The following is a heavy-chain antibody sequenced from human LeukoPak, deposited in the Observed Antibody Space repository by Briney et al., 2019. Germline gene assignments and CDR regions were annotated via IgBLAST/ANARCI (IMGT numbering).Heavy chain of an antibody. V-gene: IGHV4-34*01. J-gene: IGHJ4*02. CDR3: ARGRGNGYLGYFDWLLTDFDY. CDR1: GGSISSYY. D-gene: IGHD3-9*01. Sequence: SETLSLTCTVSGGSISSYYWSWIRQPPGKGLEWIGEINHSGSTNYNPSLKSRVTISVDTSKNQFSLKLSSVTAADTAVYYCARGRGNGYLGYFDWLLTDFDYWGQGTLVTVSS. CDR2: INHSGST.